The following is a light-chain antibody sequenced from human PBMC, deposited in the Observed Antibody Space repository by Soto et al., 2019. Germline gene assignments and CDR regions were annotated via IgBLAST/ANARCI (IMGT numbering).Light chain of an antibody. Sequence: DIQMTQSPSAMSASVGDRVTSSCRASQFISSWLAWYQQKPGKVPKLLIFHASNLESGVPSRFSGSGSGTDFTLTISRLEPEDFAVYYCQQYGSSGTFGQGTKVDIK. J-gene: IGKJ1*01. CDR3: QQYGSSGT. CDR1: QFISSW. CDR2: HAS. V-gene: IGKV1-5*01.